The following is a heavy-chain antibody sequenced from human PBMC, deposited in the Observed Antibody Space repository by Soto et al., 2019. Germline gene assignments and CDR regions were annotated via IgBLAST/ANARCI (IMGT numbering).Heavy chain of an antibody. CDR1: GGTFSSYA. Sequence: AASVKVSCKASGGTFSSYAISWVRQAPGQGLEWMGGIIPIFGTANYAQKFQGRVTITADESTSTAYKELSSMRSEDTAGYYCATRSPAFDYWGQGTQVTVSS. CDR3: ATRSPAFDY. J-gene: IGHJ4*02. CDR2: IIPIFGTA. V-gene: IGHV1-69*13.